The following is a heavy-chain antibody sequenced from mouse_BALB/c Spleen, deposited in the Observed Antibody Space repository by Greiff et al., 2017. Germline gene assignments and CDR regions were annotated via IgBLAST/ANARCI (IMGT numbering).Heavy chain of an antibody. CDR1: GYTFTSYY. CDR3: TRGEYDGAWFAY. V-gene: IGHV1S81*02. Sequence: QVQLQQSGAELVKPGASVKLSCKASGYTFTSYYMYWVKQRPGQGLEWIGEITPSNGGTNFNEKFKSKATLTVDKSSSTAYMQLSSLTSEDSAVYYCTRGEYDGAWFAYWGQGTLVTVSA. D-gene: IGHD2-14*01. CDR2: ITPSNGGT. J-gene: IGHJ3*01.